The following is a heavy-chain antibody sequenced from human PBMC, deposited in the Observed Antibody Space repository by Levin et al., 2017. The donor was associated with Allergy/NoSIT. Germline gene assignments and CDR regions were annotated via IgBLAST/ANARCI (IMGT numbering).Heavy chain of an antibody. D-gene: IGHD3-3*01. J-gene: IGHJ5*02. CDR3: ARDRAESYYEFDP. Sequence: KPSETLSLTCTVSGGSISSGRYYWSWIRQPAGKGLEWIGRVYTTGSTNYNPSLKSRVTISLDTSRNQFSLKLASVTAADTAVYYCARDRAESYYEFDPWGQGTLVTVSS. CDR1: GGSISSGRYY. CDR2: VYTTGST. V-gene: IGHV4-61*02.